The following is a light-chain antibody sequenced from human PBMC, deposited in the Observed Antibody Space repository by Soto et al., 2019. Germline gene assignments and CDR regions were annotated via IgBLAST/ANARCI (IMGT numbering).Light chain of an antibody. Sequence: DIQLTQSPSFLSASVGDILTITCRASQDISNRLAWYQQKPGKAPKVLIYGASTLQSGVPSRFSGSGYETEFTLTISSLQPEDFATYYCQQMESYPLTFGGGTKVEIK. V-gene: IGKV1-9*01. J-gene: IGKJ4*01. CDR1: QDISNR. CDR3: QQMESYPLT. CDR2: GAS.